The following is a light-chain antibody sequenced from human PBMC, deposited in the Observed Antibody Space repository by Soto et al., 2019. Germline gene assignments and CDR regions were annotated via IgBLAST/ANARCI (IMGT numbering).Light chain of an antibody. CDR2: GGI. CDR3: SSYVGATTYV. J-gene: IGLJ1*01. CDR1: SSTVGGFNV. V-gene: IGLV2-23*01. Sequence: QSALTQPASVSGSPGQSITISCPGTSSTVGGFNVVSWYQQHPGKAPKVSIYGGITRPSGVTNRFSGTKTGSTASLTISGLQAEHEADYYCSSYVGATTYVFGTVTKPTV.